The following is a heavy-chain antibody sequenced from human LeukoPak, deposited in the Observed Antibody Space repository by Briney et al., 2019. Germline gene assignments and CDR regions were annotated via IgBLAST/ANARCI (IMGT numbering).Heavy chain of an antibody. CDR1: GGSISSYY. Sequence: SETLSLTCTVSGGSISSYYWNWIRQPPGKGLEWIGYIYYSGTTNYNPSLKSRVNISVEKNKKQCSLKLSSVTAADTAVYYCARFPQGGYNYFDYWGQGTLVTVSS. V-gene: IGHV4-59*01. CDR2: IYYSGTT. D-gene: IGHD5-24*01. J-gene: IGHJ4*02. CDR3: ARFPQGGYNYFDY.